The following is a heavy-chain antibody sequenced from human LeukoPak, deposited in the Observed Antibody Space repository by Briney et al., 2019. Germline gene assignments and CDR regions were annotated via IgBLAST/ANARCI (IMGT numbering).Heavy chain of an antibody. J-gene: IGHJ3*02. Sequence: SETLSLTCTVSGGSISSYYWSWIRQPPGKGLEWIGYIYYSGSTNYNPSLKSRVTISVDTSKNQFSLKLSSVTAADTAVYYCAREELHEAHAFDIWGQGTMVTVSS. CDR2: IYYSGST. D-gene: IGHD3-10*01. CDR1: GGSISSYY. CDR3: AREELHEAHAFDI. V-gene: IGHV4-59*12.